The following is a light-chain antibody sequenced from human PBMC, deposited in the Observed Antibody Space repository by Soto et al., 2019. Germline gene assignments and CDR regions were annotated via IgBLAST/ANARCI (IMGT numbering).Light chain of an antibody. V-gene: IGLV4-69*01. CDR1: SGHSSYA. J-gene: IGLJ1*01. CDR3: QTWGTGIHV. CDR2: LNSDGSH. Sequence: QPVLTQSPSPSAALGASVKLTCTLSSGHSSYAIAWHQQQPEKGPRYLMKLNSDGSHSKGDGIPDRFSGSSSGAERYLIISSLQSEDEADYYCQTWGTGIHVFGTGTKLTVL.